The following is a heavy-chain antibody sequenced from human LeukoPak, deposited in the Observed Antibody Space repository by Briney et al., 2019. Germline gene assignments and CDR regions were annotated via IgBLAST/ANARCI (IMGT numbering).Heavy chain of an antibody. J-gene: IGHJ3*02. V-gene: IGHV3-20*04. Sequence: GGSLRLSCAASGFTFDDYGMSWVRQAPGKELEWVSGINWNGGSTGYADSVKGRFTISRDNAKNSLYLQMNSLRAEDTALYYCARVIDGSYGTILAFDIWGQGTMVTVSS. D-gene: IGHD1-26*01. CDR3: ARVIDGSYGTILAFDI. CDR2: INWNGGST. CDR1: GFTFDDYG.